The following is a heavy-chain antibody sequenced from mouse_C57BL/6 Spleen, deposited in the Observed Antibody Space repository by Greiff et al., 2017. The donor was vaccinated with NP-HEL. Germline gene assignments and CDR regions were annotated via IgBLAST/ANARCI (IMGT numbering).Heavy chain of an antibody. CDR2: IDPSDSYT. V-gene: IGHV1-69*01. D-gene: IGHD4-1*01. Sequence: QVQLQQSGAELVMPGASVKLSCKASGYTFTSYWMHWVKQRPGQGLEWIGEIDPSDSYTNYNQKFKGKSTLTVDKSSSTAYRQLSSLTSEDSAVYYCASRGGTVLFDYWGQGTTLTVSS. CDR3: ASRGGTVLFDY. CDR1: GYTFTSYW. J-gene: IGHJ2*01.